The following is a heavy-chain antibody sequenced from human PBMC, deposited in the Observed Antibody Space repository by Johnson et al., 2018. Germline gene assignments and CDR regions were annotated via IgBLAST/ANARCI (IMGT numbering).Heavy chain of an antibody. J-gene: IGHJ3*02. CDR1: GFTFRSYG. Sequence: VQLVQSGGGVVQPGRSLRLSCAESGFTFRSYGLHWVRQAPGKGLEWVTYISSTTNTIDYADSVKGRFTISRDNAKNSLYLQMNSLRAEDTAVYYCARGEWLVRAFDIWGQGTMVTVSS. V-gene: IGHV3-48*01. CDR2: ISSTTNTI. CDR3: ARGEWLVRAFDI. D-gene: IGHD6-19*01.